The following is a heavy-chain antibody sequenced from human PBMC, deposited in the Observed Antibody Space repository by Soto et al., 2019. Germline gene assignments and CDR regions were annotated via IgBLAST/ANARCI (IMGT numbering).Heavy chain of an antibody. Sequence: GGSLRLSCAASGFTFSSYWMHWVRQAPGKGPVWVSHINRDGTDTSYADSVRGRFTTSRDNAENTLYLQMSGLRAEDAAMYYCVRDPPGASFDLWGQGTKVTVSS. V-gene: IGHV3-74*01. D-gene: IGHD3-10*01. CDR3: VRDPPGASFDL. J-gene: IGHJ3*01. CDR1: GFTFSSYW. CDR2: INRDGTDT.